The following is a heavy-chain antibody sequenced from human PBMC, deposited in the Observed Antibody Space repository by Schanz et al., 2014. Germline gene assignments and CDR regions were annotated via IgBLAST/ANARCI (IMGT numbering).Heavy chain of an antibody. CDR3: ARRSVSPSGNSYGYVVAWFDP. Sequence: QVQLQESGPGLVKPSGTLSLTCAVSGGSISSSNWWSWVRQPPGKGLEWIGEIYHSGSTNYKPSLKSRVPISADKSKNHFSLKLRSVTAADTAVYYCARRSVSPSGNSYGYVVAWFDPWGQGTLVTVSS. CDR2: IYHSGST. V-gene: IGHV4-4*02. D-gene: IGHD5-18*01. CDR1: GGSISSSNW. J-gene: IGHJ5*02.